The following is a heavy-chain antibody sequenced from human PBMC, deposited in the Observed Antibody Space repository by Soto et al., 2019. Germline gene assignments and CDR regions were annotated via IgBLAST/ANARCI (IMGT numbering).Heavy chain of an antibody. D-gene: IGHD4-4*01. CDR1: GFTFSSYG. CDR2: IWYDGSNT. CDR3: ARDGGYTVTTTYYYLGMDV. J-gene: IGHJ6*02. Sequence: QVQLVESGGGVVQPGKSLRLSCEASGFTFSSYGMHWVRQAPGKGLEWVAVIWYDGSNTFHADSVRGRFTISRDTSKNTLYLQMNNLRADDTAVYYCARDGGYTVTTTYYYLGMDVWGRGTTVTVSS. V-gene: IGHV3-33*01.